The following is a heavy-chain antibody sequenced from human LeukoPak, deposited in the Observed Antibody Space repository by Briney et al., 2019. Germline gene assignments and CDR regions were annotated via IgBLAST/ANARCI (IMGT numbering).Heavy chain of an antibody. Sequence: ASVKVSCKASGYTFTSYYMHWVQQAPGQGLEWMGIINPSGGSTSYAQKLQGRVTRTRDTSTSTVYMQLSSLRSEATAVYYCARYCSGGSCYGDYWGQGTLVTVSS. J-gene: IGHJ4*02. V-gene: IGHV1-46*04. CDR2: INPSGGST. CDR1: GYTFTSYY. D-gene: IGHD2-15*01. CDR3: ARYCSGGSCYGDY.